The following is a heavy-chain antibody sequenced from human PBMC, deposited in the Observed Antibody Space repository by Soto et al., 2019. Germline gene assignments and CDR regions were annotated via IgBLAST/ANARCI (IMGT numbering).Heavy chain of an antibody. J-gene: IGHJ4*02. D-gene: IGHD6-25*01. CDR2: IYYTGDT. Sequence: QVQLQESGPGLVESSGTLSLTCEVSSGSISSGNWWSWVRQPPGKGLEWIGEIYYTGDTNYNPSLKSRVTMTIDKSKDQFSLNLRSATAADTAVYYCARVSSSGSGWMYYFDFWGQGILVSVSS. V-gene: IGHV4-4*02. CDR1: SGSISSGNW. CDR3: ARVSSSGSGWMYYFDF.